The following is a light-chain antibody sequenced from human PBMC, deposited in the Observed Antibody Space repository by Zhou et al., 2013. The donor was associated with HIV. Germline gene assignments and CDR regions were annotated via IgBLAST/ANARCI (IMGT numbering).Light chain of an antibody. Sequence: DIQMTQSPSTLSASVGDRVTITCRASQSISSWLAWYQQKPGKAPKLLIYKASSLESGVPSRFAGSGSGTDFTLSISSLQPEDFATYYCQQYSSPSYTFGRGTKLEIK. J-gene: IGKJ2*01. CDR3: QQYSSPSYT. V-gene: IGKV1-5*03. CDR1: QSISSW. CDR2: KAS.